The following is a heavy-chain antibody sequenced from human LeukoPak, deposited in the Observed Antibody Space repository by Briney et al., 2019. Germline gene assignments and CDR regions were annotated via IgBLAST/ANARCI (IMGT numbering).Heavy chain of an antibody. D-gene: IGHD3-22*01. CDR3: ARASWNYYDSSGYYRTPPRFDY. Sequence: GASVKVSCKASGGTFSSYAISWVRQAPGQGLEWMGGIIPIFGTANYAQKFQGRVTITTDESTSTAYMELSSLRSEDTAVYYCARASWNYYDSSGYYRTPPRFDYWGQGTLVTVSS. V-gene: IGHV1-69*05. J-gene: IGHJ4*02. CDR1: GGTFSSYA. CDR2: IIPIFGTA.